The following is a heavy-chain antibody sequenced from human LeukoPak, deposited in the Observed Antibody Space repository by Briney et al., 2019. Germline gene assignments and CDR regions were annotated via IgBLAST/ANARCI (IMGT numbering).Heavy chain of an antibody. V-gene: IGHV3-7*01. Sequence: GGSLRLSCATSGFNFNTKWMTWVRQAPGKGLEWVANKNQDGSEKYHGDSVKGRFIISRDNAKRSLFLEMSSLRAEDTAVYYCADPPSDFWGQGTLVAVSP. J-gene: IGHJ4*02. CDR3: ADPPSDF. CDR2: KNQDGSEK. CDR1: GFNFNTKW.